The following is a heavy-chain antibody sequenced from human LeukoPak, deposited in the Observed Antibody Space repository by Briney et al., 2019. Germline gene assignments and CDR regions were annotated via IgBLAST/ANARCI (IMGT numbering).Heavy chain of an antibody. CDR2: IIPILGIA. D-gene: IGHD3-10*01. CDR3: ARASRGSGTGGTPFDY. Sequence: GASVKVSCKASGGTFSSYAISWVRQATGQGLEWMGRIIPILGIANYAQKFQGRVTITADKSTSTAYMERSSLRSEDTAVYYCARASRGSGTGGTPFDYWGQGTLVTVSS. CDR1: GGTFSSYA. J-gene: IGHJ4*02. V-gene: IGHV1-69*04.